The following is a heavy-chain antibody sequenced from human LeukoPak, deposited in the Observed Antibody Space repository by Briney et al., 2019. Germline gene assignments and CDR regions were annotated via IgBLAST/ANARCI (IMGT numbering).Heavy chain of an antibody. Sequence: GGSLRLSCAASGFTFSSYSMNWVRQAPGKGLEWVSGINWNGGSTSYADSVKGRFTISRDNAKNTLYLQMNSLRAEDTAVYYCARDLGDFWSGYSDYWGQGTLVTVSS. CDR2: INWNGGST. V-gene: IGHV3-74*01. D-gene: IGHD3-3*01. CDR3: ARDLGDFWSGYSDY. CDR1: GFTFSSYS. J-gene: IGHJ4*02.